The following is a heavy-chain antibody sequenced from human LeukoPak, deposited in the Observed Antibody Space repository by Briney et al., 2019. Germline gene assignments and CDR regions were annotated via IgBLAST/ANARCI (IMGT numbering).Heavy chain of an antibody. V-gene: IGHV4-39*02. Sequence: PSETLSLTCTVSGGSISTSNYYWGWLRQSPGKGLEWIASMYSSGTTYYNPSLKSRVSISIDTSKNQFFLKVISVAAADTAVYYCARGIANSGRSFDYWGQGTLVTVSS. CDR3: ARGIANSGRSFDY. J-gene: IGHJ4*02. CDR2: MYSSGTT. CDR1: GGSISTSNYY. D-gene: IGHD3-10*01.